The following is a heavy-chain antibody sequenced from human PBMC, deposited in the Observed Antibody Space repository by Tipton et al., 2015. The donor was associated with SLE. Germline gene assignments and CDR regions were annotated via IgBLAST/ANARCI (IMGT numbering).Heavy chain of an antibody. CDR1: GFTFSSYA. V-gene: IGHV3-23*01. J-gene: IGHJ4*02. Sequence: GSLRLSCAASGFTFSSYAMSWVRQAPGKGLEWVSGISGSGGSTYYADSVKGRFTISRDNSKNTVYLQMHSLRAEDTAVYYCAREYDSGSFDCWGQGTLVTVSS. D-gene: IGHD3-10*01. CDR2: ISGSGGST. CDR3: AREYDSGSFDC.